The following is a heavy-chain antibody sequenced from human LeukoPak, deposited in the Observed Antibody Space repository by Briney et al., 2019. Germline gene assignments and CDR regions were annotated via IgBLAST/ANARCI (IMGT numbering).Heavy chain of an antibody. CDR1: GFTFSSYW. CDR3: ARDWGGSYDFWSGYTTPVNWFDP. V-gene: IGHV3-7*01. J-gene: IGHJ5*02. Sequence: GGSLRLSCAASGFTFSSYWMSSVRQAPGKGLEWVANIKQDGSEKYYVDSVKGRFTISRDNAKNSLYLQMNSLRAEDRAVYYCARDWGGSYDFWSGYTTPVNWFDPWGQGTLVTVSS. D-gene: IGHD3-3*01. CDR2: IKQDGSEK.